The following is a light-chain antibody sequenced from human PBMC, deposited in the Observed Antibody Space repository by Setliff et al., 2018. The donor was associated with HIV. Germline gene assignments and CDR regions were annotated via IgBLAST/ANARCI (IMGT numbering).Light chain of an antibody. V-gene: IGLV2-14*01. CDR3: SSYTTSTTFV. CDR1: GSDVGAYHY. CDR2: DVS. J-gene: IGLJ1*01. Sequence: QSALTQPPSASGSPGQSVTISCTGTGSDVGAYHYVSWYQQYPGKAPKLMIYDVSEQPSGVSNRFSGSESGNTASLTISGLQAEDEADYYCSSYTTSTTFVFGTGTKVTV.